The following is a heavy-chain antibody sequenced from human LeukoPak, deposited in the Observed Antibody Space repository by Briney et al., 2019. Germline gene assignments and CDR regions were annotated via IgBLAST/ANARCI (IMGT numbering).Heavy chain of an antibody. CDR2: IDWENDK. J-gene: IGHJ4*02. CDR3: ARAIGCTTSWSGIDY. V-gene: IGHV2-70*11. CDR1: GFSLDTNAMC. Sequence: SGPTLVKPTQTLTLTCTFSGFSLDTNAMCVTWIRQPPGKALEWLARIDWENDKDYDTSLKTRLTISKDTSKNQVVLAMTNMDPMDTATYYCARAIGCTTSWSGIDYWGQGILVTVSS. D-gene: IGHD2-2*01.